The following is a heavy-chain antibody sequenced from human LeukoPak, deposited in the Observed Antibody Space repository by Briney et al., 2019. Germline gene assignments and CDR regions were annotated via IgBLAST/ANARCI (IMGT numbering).Heavy chain of an antibody. J-gene: IGHJ3*02. Sequence: GASVTVSCKASGYTFTGYYMHWVRQAPGQGLEWMGWINPNSGGKNYAQKFQGWVTMTRDTSISTAYMELSRLRSDDTAVYYCARGGITGTTRGPTRLNDAFDIWGQGTMVTVSS. CDR3: ARGGITGTTRGPTRLNDAFDI. CDR1: GYTFTGYY. V-gene: IGHV1-2*04. D-gene: IGHD1-20*01. CDR2: INPNSGGK.